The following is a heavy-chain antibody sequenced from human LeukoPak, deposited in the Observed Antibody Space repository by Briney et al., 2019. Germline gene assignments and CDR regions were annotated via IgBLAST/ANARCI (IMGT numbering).Heavy chain of an antibody. Sequence: GGSLRLSCAASGFTVSSNYMIWVRQAPGKGLEWVSVVYRGDDAYYANSVKGRFTISRDISKNTLYLQMNSLRADDTAVYYCATDHPRQRYYFDYWGQGTLVTVSS. CDR3: ATDHPRQRYYFDY. CDR2: VYRGDDA. D-gene: IGHD6-6*01. V-gene: IGHV3-53*01. J-gene: IGHJ4*02. CDR1: GFTVSSNY.